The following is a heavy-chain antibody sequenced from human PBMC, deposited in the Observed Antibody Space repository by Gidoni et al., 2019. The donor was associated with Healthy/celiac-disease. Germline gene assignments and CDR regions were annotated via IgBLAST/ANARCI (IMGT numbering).Heavy chain of an antibody. Sequence: QVQLQVSGPGLVKPSKTLSLTCTVYGGSISSGGYYWGWIRQHPGKGLEWSGYLDYSGSTYYNPSLKSRVTISVDTSKNQFALKLSSVTAADTAVYYCARNDGDCVFWYFDLWGRGTLVTVSS. CDR1: GGSISSGGYY. V-gene: IGHV4-31*03. J-gene: IGHJ2*01. CDR3: ARNDGDCVFWYFDL. D-gene: IGHD2-21*02. CDR2: LDYSGST.